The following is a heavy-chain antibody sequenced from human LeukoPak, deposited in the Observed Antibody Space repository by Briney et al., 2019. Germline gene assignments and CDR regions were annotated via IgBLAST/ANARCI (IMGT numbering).Heavy chain of an antibody. J-gene: IGHJ5*02. CDR3: ARRRYYGSGSLNWFDP. D-gene: IGHD3-10*01. Sequence: SETLSLTCAVYGGSFSGYYWSWIRQPPGKGLEWIGEINHSGSTNYNPSLKSRVTISVDTSKNQFSLKLSSVTAADTAVYYCARRRYYGSGSLNWFDPWGQGTLVTVSS. V-gene: IGHV4-34*01. CDR2: INHSGST. CDR1: GGSFSGYY.